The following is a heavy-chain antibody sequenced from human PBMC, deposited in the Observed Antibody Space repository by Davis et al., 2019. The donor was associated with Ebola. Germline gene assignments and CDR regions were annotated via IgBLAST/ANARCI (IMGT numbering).Heavy chain of an antibody. CDR3: ARDRTVYYDFWSAEAFDI. D-gene: IGHD3-3*01. CDR2: IKQDGSEK. V-gene: IGHV3-7*01. Sequence: GGSLRLSCAASGFTFSSYWMSWVRQAPGKGLEWVANIKQDGSEKYYVDSVKGRFTISRDNAKNSLYLQMNSLRDEDTAVYYCARDRTVYYDFWSAEAFDIWGQGTMVTVSS. CDR1: GFTFSSYW. J-gene: IGHJ3*02.